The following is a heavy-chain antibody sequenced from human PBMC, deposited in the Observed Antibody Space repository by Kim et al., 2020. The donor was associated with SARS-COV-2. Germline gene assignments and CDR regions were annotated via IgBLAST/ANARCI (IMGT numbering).Heavy chain of an antibody. D-gene: IGHD1-26*01. CDR2: IYYSGST. V-gene: IGHV4-59*13. J-gene: IGHJ6*02. CDR3: ARDRKGGSPHYYYYYGMDV. CDR1: GGSISSYY. Sequence: SETLSLTCTVSGGSISSYYWSWIRQPPGKGLEWIGYIYYSGSTNYNPSLKSRVTISVDTSKNQFSLKLSSVTAADTAVYYCARDRKGGSPHYYYYYGMDVWGQGTTVTVSS.